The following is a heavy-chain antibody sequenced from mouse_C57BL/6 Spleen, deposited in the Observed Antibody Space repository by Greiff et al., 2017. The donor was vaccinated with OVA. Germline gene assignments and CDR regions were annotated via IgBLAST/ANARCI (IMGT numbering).Heavy chain of an antibody. CDR1: GFSLTSYG. V-gene: IGHV2-5*01. Sequence: VKLMESGPGLVQPSQSLSITCTVSGFSLTSYGVHWVRQSPGKGLEWLGVIWRGGSTDYNAAFMSRLSITKDNSKSQVFFKMNSLQADDTAIYYCAKNYYGSPNAMDYWGQGTSVTVSS. D-gene: IGHD1-1*01. CDR3: AKNYYGSPNAMDY. J-gene: IGHJ4*01. CDR2: IWRGGST.